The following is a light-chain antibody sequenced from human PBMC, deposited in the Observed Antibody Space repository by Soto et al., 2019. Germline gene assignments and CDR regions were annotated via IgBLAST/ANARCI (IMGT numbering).Light chain of an antibody. Sequence: QSALTQPPSASGSPGQSVTISCTGTSSDVGAYSYVSWYQQHPGKAPKLVIYEVTKRPSGVPDRFSGSKSGNTASLTVSGLHVEEEAYYYCTSDAGRSNLVFGGGPKLTVL. J-gene: IGLJ2*01. V-gene: IGLV2-8*01. CDR3: TSDAGRSNLV. CDR2: EVT. CDR1: SSDVGAYSY.